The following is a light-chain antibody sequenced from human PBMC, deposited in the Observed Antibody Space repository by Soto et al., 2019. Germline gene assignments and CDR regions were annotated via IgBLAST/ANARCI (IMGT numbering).Light chain of an antibody. CDR2: GAA. CDR1: QRVSSN. J-gene: IGKJ5*01. Sequence: IGMSQSPSTLSVSPGERATLSCRARQRVSSNLAWYQQKPGQAPRLLIYGAATRATGIPARFSGSGSGTEFTLTISSLHSEDFAVYYCQQYNNRPLFTFGQGTRLEI. CDR3: QQYNNRPLFT. V-gene: IGKV3-15*01.